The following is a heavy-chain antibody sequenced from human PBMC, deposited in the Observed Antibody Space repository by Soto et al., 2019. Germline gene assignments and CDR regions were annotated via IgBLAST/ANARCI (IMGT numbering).Heavy chain of an antibody. J-gene: IGHJ4*02. CDR3: ANSYGDYVSY. CDR2: IYYSGST. D-gene: IGHD4-17*01. CDR1: GGSISSSTYY. Sequence: QLQLQESGPGLVKPSETLSLTCTVSGGSISSSTYYWGWIRQPPGKGLEWIGSIYYSGSTYYNPSLKXXVXIXXDTSKNQFSTKLSSVTAADTAVYYCANSYGDYVSYWGQGTLVTVSS. V-gene: IGHV4-39*01.